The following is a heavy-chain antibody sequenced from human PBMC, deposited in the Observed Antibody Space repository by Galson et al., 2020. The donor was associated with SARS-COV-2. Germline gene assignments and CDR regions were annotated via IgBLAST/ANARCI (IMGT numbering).Heavy chain of an antibody. CDR1: VGSISSSSYY. CDR3: ARSVAYYYDSSCYYPNWFDP. J-gene: IGHJ5*02. D-gene: IGHD3-22*01. Sequence: ASETLSLTCTVSVGSISSSSYYWGWIRQPPGKGLEWTGSIYYSGSTYYNPSLKSRVTISVDTSKNQFSLKLSSVTAADTAVYYCARSVAYYYDSSCYYPNWFDPWGQGTLVTVSS. V-gene: IGHV4-39*07. CDR2: IYYSGST.